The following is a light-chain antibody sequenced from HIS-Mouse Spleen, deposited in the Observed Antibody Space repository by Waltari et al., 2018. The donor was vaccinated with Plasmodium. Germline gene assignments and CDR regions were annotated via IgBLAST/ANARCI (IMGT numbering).Light chain of an antibody. CDR1: VLAKKY. CDR3: YSAADNNLV. CDR2: KDR. V-gene: IGLV3-27*01. Sequence: SYELTQPSSVSVSPGQTARLTYSGEVLAKKYARWIQQKPGQAPVLVIYKDRERPSGIPERFSGSSSGTTVTLTISGAQVEDEADYYCYSAADNNLVFGGGTKLTVL. J-gene: IGLJ3*02.